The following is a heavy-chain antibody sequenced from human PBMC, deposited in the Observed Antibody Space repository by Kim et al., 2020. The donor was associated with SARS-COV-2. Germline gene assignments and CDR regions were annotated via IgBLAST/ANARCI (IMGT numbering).Heavy chain of an antibody. CDR3: ARGPSILLWFGEASFDY. V-gene: IGHV1-3*01. D-gene: IGHD3-10*01. J-gene: IGHJ4*02. Sequence: LQGRATITRDKSASTAYMELISLRSEDTAVYYCARGPSILLWFGEASFDYWGQGTLVTVSS.